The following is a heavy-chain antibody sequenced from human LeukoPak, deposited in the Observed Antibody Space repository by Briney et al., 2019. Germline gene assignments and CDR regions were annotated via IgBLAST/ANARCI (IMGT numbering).Heavy chain of an antibody. V-gene: IGHV1-8*03. J-gene: IGHJ4*02. CDR2: MNPNSGDT. CDR1: GYTFTSYD. D-gene: IGHD2-15*01. CDR3: ARDARVGSGGSCPGY. Sequence: ASVKVSCKASGYTFTSYDINWVRQATGQGLEWMGWMNPNSGDTAYAPKFQGRVTFTRNTSISTAYMELSSLRSDDTAVYYCARDARVGSGGSCPGYWGQGTLVTVSS.